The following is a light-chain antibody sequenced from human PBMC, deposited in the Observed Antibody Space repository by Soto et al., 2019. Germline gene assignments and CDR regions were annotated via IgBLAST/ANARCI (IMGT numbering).Light chain of an antibody. J-gene: IGKJ2*01. CDR2: GAS. V-gene: IGKV3-20*01. CDR1: QSVRSNY. Sequence: EIVLTQSPGTLSLSPGERATLSCRASQSVRSNYLAWYQQKPGQAPSLLIYGASTRATGIPDRFRGSGSGTAFTLTIPRLEPEDVAVYYCHRYGKSPGTFGQGTKLEIK. CDR3: HRYGKSPGT.